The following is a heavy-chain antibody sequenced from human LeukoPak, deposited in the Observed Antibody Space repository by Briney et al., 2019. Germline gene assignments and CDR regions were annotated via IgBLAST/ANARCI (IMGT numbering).Heavy chain of an antibody. Sequence: PGGSLRLSCAASGFTFTGYWMHWVRQAPGKGLVWVSRINSDADKTGYAEAVKGRFTISRDNAKTTLYLEMNSLRVEDTAVYYCAREYYGILTGYYLDVWGKGTTVTVSS. V-gene: IGHV3-74*01. CDR2: INSDADKT. CDR1: GFTFTGYW. CDR3: AREYYGILTGYYLDV. D-gene: IGHD3-9*01. J-gene: IGHJ6*03.